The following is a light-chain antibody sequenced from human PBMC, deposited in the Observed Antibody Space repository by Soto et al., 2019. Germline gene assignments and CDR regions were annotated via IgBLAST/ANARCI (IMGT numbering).Light chain of an antibody. CDR2: GAS. CDR1: HSVSSSY. V-gene: IGKV3D-7*01. J-gene: IGKJ4*01. Sequence: PVEIVPLSFSSSHSVSSSYLTWYQQKPGQAPRLLIYGASTRATSIPARFSGSGSGTDFTLTISSLQPEDFAVYYCQQDYNLPPLTFGGGTKVDIK. CDR3: QQDYNLPPLT.